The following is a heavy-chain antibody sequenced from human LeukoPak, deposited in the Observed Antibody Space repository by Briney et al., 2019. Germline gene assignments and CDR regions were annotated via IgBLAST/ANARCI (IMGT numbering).Heavy chain of an antibody. J-gene: IGHJ4*02. CDR3: APSGAYGSGPIDY. V-gene: IGHV3-23*01. CDR1: GFTFSSYA. D-gene: IGHD3-10*01. Sequence: GGSLRLSCAASGFTFSSYAMSWVRQAPGKGLEWVSAISGSGGSTYYADSVKGRFTISRDNSKNTLYLQMNSLRAEDTAVYYCAPSGAYGSGPIDYWGQGTLVTVSS. CDR2: ISGSGGST.